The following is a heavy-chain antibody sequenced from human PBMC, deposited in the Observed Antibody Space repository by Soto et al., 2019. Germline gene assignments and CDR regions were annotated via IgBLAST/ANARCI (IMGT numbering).Heavy chain of an antibody. CDR3: ARAGNYYDSSGYYYGFDY. V-gene: IGHV1-18*04. D-gene: IGHD3-22*01. CDR1: GYTFTSYG. J-gene: IGHJ4*02. CDR2: ISAYNGNT. Sequence: ASVKVSCKASGYTFTSYGISWVRQAPGQGLEWMGWISAYNGNTNYAQKLQGRVTMTTDTSTSTAYLELRSLRSDDTAVYYCARAGNYYDSSGYYYGFDYWGQGTLVTVSS.